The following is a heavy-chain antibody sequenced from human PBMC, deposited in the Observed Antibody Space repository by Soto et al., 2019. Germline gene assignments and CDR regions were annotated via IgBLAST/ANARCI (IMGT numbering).Heavy chain of an antibody. CDR2: IKSKTDGGTT. Sequence: GGSLRLSCAASGFTFSNAWMSWVRQAPGNGLEWVGRIKSKTDGGTTDYAAPVKGRSTISRDDSKNTLYLQMNSLKTEDTAVYYCTTVVRLAYYYYGMDVWGQGTTVTVSS. D-gene: IGHD3-3*02. J-gene: IGHJ6*02. CDR3: TTVVRLAYYYYGMDV. CDR1: GFTFSNAW. V-gene: IGHV3-15*01.